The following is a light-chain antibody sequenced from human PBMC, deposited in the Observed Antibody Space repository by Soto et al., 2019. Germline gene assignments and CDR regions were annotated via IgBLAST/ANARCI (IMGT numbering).Light chain of an antibody. V-gene: IGKV3-20*01. CDR1: QRVSSTY. CDR2: SSS. CDR3: QQYGSSPYT. Sequence: EIVFTQSPGTLSLSPGERATLSCRASQRVSSTYIAWYQQKPGQAPRLLMSSSSIRATGIPDRFSGSGSGTDFTLTISRLEPEDFAVYYCQQYGSSPYTFGQGTKLEIK. J-gene: IGKJ2*01.